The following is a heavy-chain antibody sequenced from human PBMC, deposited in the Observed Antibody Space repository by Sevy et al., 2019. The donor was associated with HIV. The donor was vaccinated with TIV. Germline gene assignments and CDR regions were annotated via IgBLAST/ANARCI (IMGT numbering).Heavy chain of an antibody. CDR2: ISSGSGTI. CDR1: GFTFGSYS. J-gene: IGHJ4*02. D-gene: IGHD6-19*01. V-gene: IGHV3-48*02. Sequence: GGSLRLSCEGSGFTFGSYSMNWVRQPPGKGLEWILYISSGSGTIVYADSVKGRFTVSRDNAKKSLSLQMNSLTDEDTAVYYRVRAPDSSGWYDGAYFDSWGQGTLVTVSS. CDR3: VRAPDSSGWYDGAYFDS.